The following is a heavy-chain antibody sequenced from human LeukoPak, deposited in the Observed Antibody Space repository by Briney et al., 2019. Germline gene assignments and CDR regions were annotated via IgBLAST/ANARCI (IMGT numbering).Heavy chain of an antibody. CDR2: INPSGGST. CDR1: GYTFTSYY. CDR3: ARRGGVGATTVNWFDP. D-gene: IGHD1-26*01. J-gene: IGHJ5*02. V-gene: IGHV1-46*01. Sequence: ASVKVSCKASGYTFTSYYMHWVRQAPGQGLEWMGIINPSGGSTSYAQKFQGRVTMTRDTSTSTIYMELSSLRSEDTAVYYCARRGGVGATTVNWFDPWGQGTLVTVSS.